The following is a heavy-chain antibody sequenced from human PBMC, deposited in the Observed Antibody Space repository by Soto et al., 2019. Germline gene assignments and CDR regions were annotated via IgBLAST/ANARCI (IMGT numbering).Heavy chain of an antibody. D-gene: IGHD6-13*01. CDR1: GFTFSDYN. Sequence: GGSLRLSCLASGFTFSDYNMHWVRQSPGKGLEWVAIIWFDGSKKYYADPVQGRFSISRDNSRDTLSLQMSGLRVEDTGVYFCARDLYSTYPSDAFNVWG. CDR3: ARDLYSTYPSDAFNV. J-gene: IGHJ3*01. CDR2: IWFDGSKK. V-gene: IGHV3-33*01.